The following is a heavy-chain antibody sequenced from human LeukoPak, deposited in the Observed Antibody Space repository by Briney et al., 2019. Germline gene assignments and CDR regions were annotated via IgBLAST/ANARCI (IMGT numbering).Heavy chain of an antibody. V-gene: IGHV3-30*18. CDR1: GFTFSSYG. J-gene: IGHJ6*02. CDR2: ISYDGSNK. Sequence: PGRSLRLSCAASGFTFSSYGMHWVRQAPGKGLEWVAVISYDGSNKYYADSVKGRFTISRDNSKNTLYLQMNSLRAEDTAVYYSAKDRNRITIFGVVIASPNYYYYYGMDVWGQGTTVTVSS. D-gene: IGHD3-3*01. CDR3: AKDRNRITIFGVVIASPNYYYYYGMDV.